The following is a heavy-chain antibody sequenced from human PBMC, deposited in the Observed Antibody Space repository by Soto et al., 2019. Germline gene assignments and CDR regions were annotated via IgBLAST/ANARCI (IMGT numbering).Heavy chain of an antibody. CDR1: GFTFSDYY. Sequence: QVQLVESGGGLVKPGGSLRLSCAASGFTFSDYYMTWLRQAPGKGLEWVSYISSSGTGIYYADSVRGRFTISRDNAKNSLYLQMSSLRAEDTAVYYCARAYSDAFDIWGQGTMVTVSS. CDR3: ARAYSDAFDI. J-gene: IGHJ3*02. V-gene: IGHV3-11*01. D-gene: IGHD2-15*01. CDR2: ISSSGTGI.